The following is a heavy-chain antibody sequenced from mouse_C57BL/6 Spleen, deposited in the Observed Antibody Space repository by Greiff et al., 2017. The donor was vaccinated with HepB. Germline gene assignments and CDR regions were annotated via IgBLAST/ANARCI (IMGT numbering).Heavy chain of an antibody. D-gene: IGHD2-4*01. CDR3: AREAYDYDAYAMDY. V-gene: IGHV5-16*01. CDR1: GFTFSDYY. J-gene: IGHJ4*01. Sequence: EVMLVESEGGLVQPGSSMKLSCTASGFTFSDYYMAWVRQVPEKGLEWVANINYDGSSTYYLDSLKSRFIISSDNAKNILYLQMSSLKSEDTATYYCAREAYDYDAYAMDYWGQGTSVTVSS. CDR2: INYDGSST.